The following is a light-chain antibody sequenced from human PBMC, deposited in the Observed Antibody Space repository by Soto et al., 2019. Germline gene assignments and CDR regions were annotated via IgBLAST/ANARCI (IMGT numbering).Light chain of an antibody. CDR3: QSSDSRLSGSYV. CDR2: GDS. V-gene: IGLV1-40*01. J-gene: IGLJ1*01. Sequence: QSVLTQPPSVSGAPGKRVTISCTGSSSNIGAGYHVHWYQQLPGAAPKLLIFGDSNRPSGVPDRFSGSKSGTSASLAITGLQADDEADYYCQSSDSRLSGSYVFGTGTKVTVL. CDR1: SSNIGAGYH.